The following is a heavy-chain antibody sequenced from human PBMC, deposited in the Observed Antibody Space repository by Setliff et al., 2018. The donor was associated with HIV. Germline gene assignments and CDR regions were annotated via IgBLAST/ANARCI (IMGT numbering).Heavy chain of an antibody. V-gene: IGHV3-11*01. Sequence: GGSLRLSCAASGFTFSDYYMSWIRQAPGKGLEWVSYISSSGSTIYYADSVKGRFTISRDNAKNSLYLQMNSLRAEDTAVYYCGSFNYYGSGTYDYWGQGTLVTVS. CDR3: GSFNYYGSGTYDY. CDR2: ISSSGSTI. CDR1: GFTFSDYY. J-gene: IGHJ4*02. D-gene: IGHD3-10*01.